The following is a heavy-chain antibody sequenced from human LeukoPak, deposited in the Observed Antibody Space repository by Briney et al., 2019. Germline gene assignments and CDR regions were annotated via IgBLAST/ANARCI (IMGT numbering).Heavy chain of an antibody. D-gene: IGHD3-22*01. CDR3: AKNYYDSSGYFDY. J-gene: IGHJ4*02. CDR2: IKEDGSET. V-gene: IGHV3-7*03. Sequence: GGSLRLSCAASGFIFKKYWMNWVRQVPGKGLECLANIKEDGSETYYADSVKGRFTISRDNSKNTLYLQMNSLRAEDTAVYYCAKNYYDSSGYFDYWGQGTLVTVSS. CDR1: GFIFKKYW.